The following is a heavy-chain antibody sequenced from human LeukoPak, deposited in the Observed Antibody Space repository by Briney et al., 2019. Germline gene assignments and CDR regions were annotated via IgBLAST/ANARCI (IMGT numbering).Heavy chain of an antibody. CDR1: GGSISSGGYY. J-gene: IGHJ4*02. D-gene: IGHD2-21*02. V-gene: IGHV4-31*03. CDR2: IYYSGST. CDR3: ARTGGVVVTAKDYFDY. Sequence: SQTLSLTCTVPGGSISSGGYYWSWIRQHPGKGLEWIGYIYYSGSTYYNPSLKSRVTISVDTSKNQFSLKLSSVTAADTAVYYCARTGGVVVTAKDYFDYWGQGTLVTVSS.